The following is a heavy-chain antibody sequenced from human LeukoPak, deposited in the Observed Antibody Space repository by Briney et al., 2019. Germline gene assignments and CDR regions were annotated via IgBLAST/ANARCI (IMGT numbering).Heavy chain of an antibody. CDR2: ISGSGGST. CDR3: AKAAWRITMVRGVGFDY. Sequence: GGSLRLSCTASGFTFSSYAMSWVRQAPGKGLEWVSAISGSGGSTYYADSVKGRFTISRDNSKNTLYLQMNSLRAEDTAVYYCAKAAWRITMVRGVGFDYRGQGTLVTVSS. CDR1: GFTFSSYA. V-gene: IGHV3-23*01. J-gene: IGHJ4*02. D-gene: IGHD3-10*01.